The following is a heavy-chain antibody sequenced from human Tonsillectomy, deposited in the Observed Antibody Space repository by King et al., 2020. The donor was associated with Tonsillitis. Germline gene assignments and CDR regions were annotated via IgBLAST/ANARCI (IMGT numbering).Heavy chain of an antibody. D-gene: IGHD3-10*01. CDR1: GFTFSNYG. V-gene: IGHV3-30*18. Sequence: HVQLVESGGGVVQPGRSLRLSCAASGFTFSNYGMHWVRQAPGKGLEWVALIANDASYENYADSVKGRFAISRDNAKNTLYLEINSLRVEDTAVYYCAKDVIGLSDWYVDHCGRGTLVTASS. CDR3: AKDVIGLSDWYVDH. CDR2: IANDASYE. J-gene: IGHJ2*01.